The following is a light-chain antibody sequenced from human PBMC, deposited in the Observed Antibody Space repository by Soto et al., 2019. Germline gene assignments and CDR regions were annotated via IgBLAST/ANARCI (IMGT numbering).Light chain of an antibody. Sequence: EIVLTQSPGTLSLSPGERATLSCRASQSVSRSFLAWYQQKPGQAPRLLIYHASSRATGIPDRFSGSGSGKDFTLTISRLEPEDFAVYYCQQYGSAPRTFGQGTKLEIK. V-gene: IGKV3-20*01. J-gene: IGKJ2*01. CDR2: HAS. CDR1: QSVSRSF. CDR3: QQYGSAPRT.